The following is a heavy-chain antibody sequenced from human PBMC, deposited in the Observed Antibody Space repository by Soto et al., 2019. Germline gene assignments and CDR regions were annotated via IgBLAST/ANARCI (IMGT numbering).Heavy chain of an antibody. Sequence: SETLSLTCTVSGGSISSYYWSWIRQPPGKGLEWIGYIYYSGSTNYNPSLKSRVTISVDTSKNQFSLKLSSVTAADTAVYYCARVPTMVRGVIPPPDAFDIWGQGTMVT. CDR1: GGSISSYY. CDR2: IYYSGST. J-gene: IGHJ3*02. V-gene: IGHV4-59*01. D-gene: IGHD3-10*01. CDR3: ARVPTMVRGVIPPPDAFDI.